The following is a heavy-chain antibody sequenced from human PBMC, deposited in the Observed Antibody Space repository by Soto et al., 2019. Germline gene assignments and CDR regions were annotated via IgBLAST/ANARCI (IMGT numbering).Heavy chain of an antibody. CDR2: ISADGSTK. J-gene: IGHJ5*02. V-gene: IGHV3-30-3*01. CDR1: GFIFSSYA. D-gene: IGHD4-17*01. CDR3: TRADPTVTLSVFDP. Sequence: QVQLVESGGGVVQPGRSLRLSCAASGFIFSSYAMHWVRPAPGKGLEWVAVISADGSTKDYADSVKGRFTISRDNSKNTRYLQMNSLSAEDTAVYYCTRADPTVTLSVFDPWGQGTLVTVSS.